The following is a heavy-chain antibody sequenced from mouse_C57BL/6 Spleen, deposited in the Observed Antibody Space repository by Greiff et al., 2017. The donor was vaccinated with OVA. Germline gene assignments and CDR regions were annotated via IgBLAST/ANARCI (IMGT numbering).Heavy chain of an antibody. CDR3: ARENYYGSSAWFAY. CDR2: IYPGSGST. Sequence: VQLQQTGAEFVNPASSVKMSCKASGYTFTSYWITWVKQRPGQGLEWIGDIYPGSGSTNYNEKFKSKATLTVDTSSSTAYMQLSSLTSEDSAVYYCARENYYGSSAWFAYWGQGTLVTVSA. V-gene: IGHV1-55*01. D-gene: IGHD1-1*01. CDR1: GYTFTSYW. J-gene: IGHJ3*01.